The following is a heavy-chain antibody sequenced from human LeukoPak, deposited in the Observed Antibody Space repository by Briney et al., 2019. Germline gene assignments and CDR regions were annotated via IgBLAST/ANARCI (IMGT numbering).Heavy chain of an antibody. CDR1: GGSLGGYS. Sequence: SETLPLTCAVYGGSLGGYSWSWIRQPPGKGLELIGEINHSGSTNYNPSLKSRVTISVDTSKNQFSLKLSSVTAADTAVYYCAKWGIGNNWDIDDHWGQGTLVTVSS. J-gene: IGHJ4*02. CDR3: AKWGIGNNWDIDDH. D-gene: IGHD1-1*01. CDR2: INHSGST. V-gene: IGHV4-34*01.